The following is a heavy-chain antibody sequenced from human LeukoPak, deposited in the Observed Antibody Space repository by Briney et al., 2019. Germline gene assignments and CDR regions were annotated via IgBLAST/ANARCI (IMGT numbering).Heavy chain of an antibody. CDR3: AGYYYDSRGYFAHDY. J-gene: IGHJ4*02. CDR1: GFSFSTYW. CDR2: INTDGSGT. D-gene: IGHD3-22*01. V-gene: IGHV3-74*01. Sequence: GGSLRLPCAASGFSFSTYWMHWVRQAPGKGLVWLSRINTDGSGTNYADSVKGRFTVSRDNAKNTLYLQMNSLRAEDTAVYFCAGYYYDSRGYFAHDYWGQGTLVIVSS.